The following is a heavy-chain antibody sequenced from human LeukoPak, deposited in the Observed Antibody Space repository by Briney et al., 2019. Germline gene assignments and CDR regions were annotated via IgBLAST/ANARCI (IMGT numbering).Heavy chain of an antibody. CDR2: IYYSGST. CDR3: ARSIVVVPAAIRGDWFDP. CDR1: GGSISSYY. V-gene: IGHV4-59*08. Sequence: PSETLSLTCTVSGGSISSYYWSWSRQPPGKGLEWIGYIYYSGSTYYNPSLKSRVTISVDTSKNQFSLKLSSVTAADTAVYYCARSIVVVPAAIRGDWFDPWGQGTLVTVSS. D-gene: IGHD2-2*02. J-gene: IGHJ5*02.